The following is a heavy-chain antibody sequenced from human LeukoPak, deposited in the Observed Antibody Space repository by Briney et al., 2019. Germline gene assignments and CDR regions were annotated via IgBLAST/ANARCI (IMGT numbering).Heavy chain of an antibody. Sequence: PGGSLGLSCAASGFTFSNYAMSWARQAPGKGLEWVSAISGSGGSTYYADSVKGRFTISRDNSKNTLYLQMNSLRAEDTAVYYCTKGTIWLPFDYWGQGTLVTVSP. CDR3: TKGTIWLPFDY. D-gene: IGHD5-18*01. CDR2: ISGSGGST. CDR1: GFTFSNYA. J-gene: IGHJ4*02. V-gene: IGHV3-23*01.